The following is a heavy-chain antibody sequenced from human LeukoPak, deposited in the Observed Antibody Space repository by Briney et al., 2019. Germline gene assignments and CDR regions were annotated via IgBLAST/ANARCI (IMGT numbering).Heavy chain of an antibody. V-gene: IGHV4-59*01. CDR3: ARGPDHISGSLHFDY. CDR2: IYYSGST. D-gene: IGHD1-26*01. CDR1: GGSISSYY. J-gene: IGHJ4*02. Sequence: SETLSLTCTVSGGSISSYYWSWIRQPPGKGLEWIGYIYYSGSTNYNPSLKSRVTISVDTSKNQFSLKLSSVTAADTAVYYCARGPDHISGSLHFDYWGQGTLVTVSS.